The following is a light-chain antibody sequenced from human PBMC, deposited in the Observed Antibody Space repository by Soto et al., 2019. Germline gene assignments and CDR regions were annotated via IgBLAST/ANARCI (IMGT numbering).Light chain of an antibody. CDR1: SSDVGSYNL. V-gene: IGLV2-23*01. Sequence: QSALTQPASVSGSPGQSITISCTGTSSDVGSYNLVSWYQQHPGKAPKLLIYEGSKRPSGVSNRFSGSKSGNTASLTISGLQAEDEAAYYCCSYAGSSTSLYVFGTGTKLTVL. CDR2: EGS. J-gene: IGLJ1*01. CDR3: CSYAGSSTSLYV.